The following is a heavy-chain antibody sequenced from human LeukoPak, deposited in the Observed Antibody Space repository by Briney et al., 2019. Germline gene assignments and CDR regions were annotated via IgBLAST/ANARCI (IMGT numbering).Heavy chain of an antibody. V-gene: IGHV3-74*01. D-gene: IGHD5/OR15-5a*01. CDR2: IKTDGSST. J-gene: IGHJ3*02. Sequence: GSLRLSCASSGFTFSSYWMHWVRQAPGKGLVWVSRIKTDGSSTYYADSVKGRFTISRDNAKSTMYLQMNSLRAEDTAVYYCARGVSGTGPDIWGLGTMVTVSS. CDR3: ARGVSGTGPDI. CDR1: GFTFSSYW.